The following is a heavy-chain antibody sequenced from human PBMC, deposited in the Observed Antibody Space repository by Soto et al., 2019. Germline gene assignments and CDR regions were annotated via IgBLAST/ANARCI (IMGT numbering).Heavy chain of an antibody. CDR3: ARPYGGKIGDAPDL. CDR1: GFTFSSYA. J-gene: IGHJ3*01. CDR2: ISDAAGSA. Sequence: EVQLLESGGGLVQPGGSLRLSCVGSGFTFSSYAMSWVRQVPGKGLELVSSISDAAGSAYYVDSVKGRFTISRDNSKKTLYLQMNSLRAEDSAVYYGARPYGGKIGDAPDLWGPGTMVTVSS. D-gene: IGHD4-17*01. V-gene: IGHV3-23*01.